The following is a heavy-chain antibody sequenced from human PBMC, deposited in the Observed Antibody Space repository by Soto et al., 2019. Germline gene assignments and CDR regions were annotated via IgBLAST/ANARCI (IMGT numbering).Heavy chain of an antibody. D-gene: IGHD6-19*01. V-gene: IGHV1-18*01. J-gene: IGHJ3*02. Sequence: GASVKVSCKASGYTFTSYGIRWVRQAPGQRLEWMGWISAYNGNTNYAQKLQGRVTMTTDTSTSTAYMELRSLRSDDTAVYYCARDSEDSSGWYDAFDIWGQGTMVTVSS. CDR3: ARDSEDSSGWYDAFDI. CDR1: GYTFTSYG. CDR2: ISAYNGNT.